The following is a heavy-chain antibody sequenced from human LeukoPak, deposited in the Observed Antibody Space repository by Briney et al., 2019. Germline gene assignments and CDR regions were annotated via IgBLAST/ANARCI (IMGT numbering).Heavy chain of an antibody. CDR3: AKTYCSGGSCYGYYYYGMDV. D-gene: IGHD2-15*01. CDR1: GFTFDDYA. CDR2: ISWNSGSI. Sequence: PGGSLRLSCAASGFTFDDYAMHWVRQAPGKGLEWVSGISWNSGSIGYADSVKGRFTISRDNAKNSLYLQMNSLRAEDTALYYCAKTYCSGGSCYGYYYYGMDVWGQGTTVTVSS. J-gene: IGHJ6*02. V-gene: IGHV3-9*01.